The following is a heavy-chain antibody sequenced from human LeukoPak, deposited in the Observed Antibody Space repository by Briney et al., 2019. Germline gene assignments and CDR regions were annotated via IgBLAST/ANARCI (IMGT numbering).Heavy chain of an antibody. CDR1: GESFSGYY. J-gene: IGHJ3*02. Sequence: SETLSLTCAVYGESFSGYYWTWIRQSPGKGLEWIGEINHSGSTNYNPSLESRVTISVDTSKDQFSLKLSSVTAADTAVYYCARGEHYGSGSYYNVNAFDIWGQGTMVTVSS. V-gene: IGHV4-34*01. CDR3: ARGEHYGSGSYYNVNAFDI. D-gene: IGHD3-10*01. CDR2: INHSGST.